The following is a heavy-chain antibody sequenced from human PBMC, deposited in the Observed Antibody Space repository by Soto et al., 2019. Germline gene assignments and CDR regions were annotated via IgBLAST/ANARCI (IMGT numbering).Heavy chain of an antibody. CDR3: ATEYYYDSSGYYWPFDY. J-gene: IGHJ4*02. V-gene: IGHV3-7*04. Sequence: GGSLRLSCAASGFTFSSYWMSWVRQAPWKGLEWVANIKQDGSEKYYVDSVKGRFTISRDNAKNSLYLQMNSLRAEDTAVYYCATEYYYDSSGYYWPFDYWGQGTLVTVHS. CDR1: GFTFSSYW. D-gene: IGHD3-22*01. CDR2: IKQDGSEK.